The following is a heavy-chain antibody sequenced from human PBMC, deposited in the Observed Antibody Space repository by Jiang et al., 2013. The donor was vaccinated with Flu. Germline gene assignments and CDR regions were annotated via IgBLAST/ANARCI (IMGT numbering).Heavy chain of an antibody. CDR3: ARHTSTHLIAAGGMDV. CDR2: ISSSSSYI. CDR1: GFTFSSYS. D-gene: IGHD6-13*01. Sequence: QLVESGGGLVKPGGSLRLSCAASGFTFSSYSMNWVRQAPGKGLEWVSSISSSSSYIYYADSVKGRFTISRDNAKNSLYLQMNSLRAEDTAVYYCARHTSTHLIAAGGMDVWGQGTTVTVSS. J-gene: IGHJ6*02. V-gene: IGHV3-21*01.